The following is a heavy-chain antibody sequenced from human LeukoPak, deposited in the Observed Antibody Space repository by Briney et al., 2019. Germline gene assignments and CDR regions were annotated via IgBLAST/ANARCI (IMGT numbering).Heavy chain of an antibody. CDR3: AKDLDPQDTSGSPGDY. V-gene: IGHV3-30*18. D-gene: IGHD3-22*01. CDR1: GFTFSSYG. Sequence: GGSLRLSCAASGFTFSSYGMHWVRQAPGKGLEWVAVISYDGSNKYYADSVKGRFTISRDNSKNTLYLQMNSLRGEDTAVYYCAKDLDPQDTSGSPGDYWGQGTLVTVSS. J-gene: IGHJ4*02. CDR2: ISYDGSNK.